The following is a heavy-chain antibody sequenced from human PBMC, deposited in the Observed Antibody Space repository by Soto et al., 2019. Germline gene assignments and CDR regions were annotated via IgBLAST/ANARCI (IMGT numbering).Heavy chain of an antibody. D-gene: IGHD2-15*01. CDR1: GFTFSSYG. V-gene: IGHV3-30*18. J-gene: IGHJ4*02. CDR2: ISYDGSNK. CDR3: AKVGRSGGSCYDY. Sequence: GGSLRLSCAASGFTFSSYGMHWVRQAPGKGLEWVAVISYDGSNKYYADSVKGRFTISRDNSKNTLYLQMNSLRAEDTAVYYCAKVGRSGGSCYDYWGQGTLVTAPQ.